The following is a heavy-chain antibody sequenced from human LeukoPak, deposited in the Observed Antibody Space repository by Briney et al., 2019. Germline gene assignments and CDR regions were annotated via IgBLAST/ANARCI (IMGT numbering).Heavy chain of an antibody. V-gene: IGHV3-23*01. CDR3: AKGCDTRCYRFTH. D-gene: IGHD2-2*02. Sequence: GGSLRLSCAASRFTFSNSAMNWVCQAPGKGLEWVSSISDGGDSTYYADSVKGRFTISRDNSKNTLYLQMNSLRAEDTAVYYCAKGCDTRCYRFTHWGQGTLVTVSS. CDR1: RFTFSNSA. J-gene: IGHJ4*02. CDR2: ISDGGDST.